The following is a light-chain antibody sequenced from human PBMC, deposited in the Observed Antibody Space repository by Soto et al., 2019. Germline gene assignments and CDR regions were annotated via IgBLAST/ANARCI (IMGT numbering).Light chain of an antibody. CDR3: QQRSNRIT. Sequence: EFVLTQSPATLSLSPGERAILSCRAGQSVAGSLAWYQQKPGQAPRLLIYDISTRAAAIPARFSGSGSGTDFTLTVSSLEPEDFALYYCQQRSNRITFGQGTRLEI. CDR2: DIS. V-gene: IGKV3-11*01. J-gene: IGKJ5*01. CDR1: QSVAGS.